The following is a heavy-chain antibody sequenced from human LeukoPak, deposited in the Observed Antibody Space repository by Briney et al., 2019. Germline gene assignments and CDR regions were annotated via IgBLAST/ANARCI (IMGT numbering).Heavy chain of an antibody. D-gene: IGHD2-15*01. CDR1: GGTFSIYA. V-gene: IGHV1-69*01. J-gene: IGHJ3*02. Sequence: VASVKVSCTASGGTFSIYAISWERQAPGQGLEWMGGIIPIFGTANYAQKFQGRVTITADESTSTAYMELSSLRSEDTAVYYCARAGDCSGGSCYSDDAFDIWGQGKMVTVSS. CDR2: IIPIFGTA. CDR3: ARAGDCSGGSCYSDDAFDI.